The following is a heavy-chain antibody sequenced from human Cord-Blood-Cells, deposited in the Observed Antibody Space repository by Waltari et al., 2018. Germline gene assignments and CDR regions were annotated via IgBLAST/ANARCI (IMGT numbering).Heavy chain of an antibody. CDR2: IYYSGST. V-gene: IGHV4-39*01. J-gene: IGHJ4*02. CDR3: ARQDDTAIDY. Sequence: QLPLQESGPGMVKPSETLSLTCTVSGGSISSSSYYWGWIRQPPGKGLEWIGSIYYSGSTYYNPSLKSRVTISVDTSKNQFSLKLSSVTAADTAVYYCARQDDTAIDYWGQGTLVTVSS. D-gene: IGHD5-18*01. CDR1: GGSISSSSYY.